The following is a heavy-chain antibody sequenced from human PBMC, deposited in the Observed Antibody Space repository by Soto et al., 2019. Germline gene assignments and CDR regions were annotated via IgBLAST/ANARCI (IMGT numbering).Heavy chain of an antibody. CDR3: AINYDFWSGYYLYGMDV. CDR2: IYYSGST. V-gene: IGHV4-31*03. CDR1: GGSISSGGYY. J-gene: IGHJ6*02. Sequence: QVQLQESGPGLVKPSQTLSLTCTVSGGSISSGGYYWSWIRQHPGKGLEWIGYIYYSGSTYYNPSLKSRVTISVDTSKHHLSLKLSSVTAADTAMYYCAINYDFWSGYYLYGMDVWGQGTSVTVSS. D-gene: IGHD3-3*01.